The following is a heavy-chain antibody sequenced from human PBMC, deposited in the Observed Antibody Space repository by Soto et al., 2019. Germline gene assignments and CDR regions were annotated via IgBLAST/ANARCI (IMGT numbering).Heavy chain of an antibody. CDR2: IGPESGAT. V-gene: IGHV1-2*02. CDR3: GRGRSGQIVVFY. Sequence: ASLKVSCKASGYTFTGHYINWVRQAPEQGPEWMGEIGPESGATRYAQKFQGRVTMSRDTSITTVYMELKNLSPDDTAVYYCGRGRSGQIVVFYWGQGTPVTVSS. CDR1: GYTFTGHY. J-gene: IGHJ4*02. D-gene: IGHD1-26*01.